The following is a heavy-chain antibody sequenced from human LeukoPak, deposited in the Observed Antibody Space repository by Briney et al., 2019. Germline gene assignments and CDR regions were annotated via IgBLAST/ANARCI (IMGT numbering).Heavy chain of an antibody. V-gene: IGHV3-15*07. J-gene: IGHJ4*02. CDR1: GFTFSDVW. CDR3: TTADTAELDY. CDR2: IKSKTVGGTT. Sequence: GGSLRLSCVGSGFTFSDVWMNWVRQAPGKGLEWVGRIKSKTVGGTTDYAAPVKDRFTVSRDDSKNTLYLQMNSLKTEDTAVYYCTTADTAELDYWGQGTLVTVSS.